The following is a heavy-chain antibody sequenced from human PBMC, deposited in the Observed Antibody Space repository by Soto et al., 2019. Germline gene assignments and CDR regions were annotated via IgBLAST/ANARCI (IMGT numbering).Heavy chain of an antibody. CDR3: ARGFGDCSSTSCYDDAFDI. CDR2: IIPILGIA. J-gene: IGHJ3*02. D-gene: IGHD2-2*01. CDR1: GGTFSSYT. Sequence: QVQLVQSGAEVKKPGSSVKVSCKASGGTFSSYTISWVRQAPGQGLEWMGRIIPILGIANYAQKFQCRVTITADKSTSTAYMELSSLRSEDTAVYYCARGFGDCSSTSCYDDAFDIWGQGTMVTVSS. V-gene: IGHV1-69*02.